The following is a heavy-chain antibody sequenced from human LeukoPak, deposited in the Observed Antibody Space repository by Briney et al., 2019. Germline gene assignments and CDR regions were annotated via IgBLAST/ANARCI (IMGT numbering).Heavy chain of an antibody. Sequence: GGSLRLSCTASGFTFSDYYMGWVRQAPGKGLEWVGRTRDKAHSYTTEYVASVKGRFTISRDDSKNSLYLQMNSLKTEDTAVYYCARGYCSGGACYSGFHWGQGTLLTVSS. V-gene: IGHV3-72*01. CDR1: GFTFSDYY. D-gene: IGHD2-15*01. CDR3: ARGYCSGGACYSGFH. J-gene: IGHJ4*02. CDR2: TRDKAHSYTT.